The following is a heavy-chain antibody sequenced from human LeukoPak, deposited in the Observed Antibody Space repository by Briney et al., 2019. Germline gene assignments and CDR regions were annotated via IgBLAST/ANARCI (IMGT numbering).Heavy chain of an antibody. V-gene: IGHV1-69*05. J-gene: IGHJ4*02. Sequence: SVKVSYKASGGTFSSYAISWVRQAPGQGLEWMGRIIPIFGTANYAQKLQGRVTITTDESTSTAYMELSSLRSEDTAVYYCARASVTPGGLFDYWGQGTLVTVSS. CDR3: ARASVTPGGLFDY. CDR2: IIPIFGTA. CDR1: GGTFSSYA. D-gene: IGHD4-17*01.